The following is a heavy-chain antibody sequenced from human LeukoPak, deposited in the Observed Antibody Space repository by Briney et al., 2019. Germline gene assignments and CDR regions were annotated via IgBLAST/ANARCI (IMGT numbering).Heavy chain of an antibody. D-gene: IGHD3-10*01. CDR2: IGGSGGST. CDR3: ASPDYYGSGSYYAVYHYGMDV. V-gene: IGHV3-23*01. Sequence: GGSLRLSCAVSGFTFRSHVMSWVRQAPGKGLEWVSAIGGSGGSTYYYADSVQGRFTISRDNSKNTLYLQMNRLRAEDTAVYYCASPDYYGSGSYYAVYHYGMDVWGQRTTVTVSS. CDR1: GFTFRSHV. J-gene: IGHJ6*02.